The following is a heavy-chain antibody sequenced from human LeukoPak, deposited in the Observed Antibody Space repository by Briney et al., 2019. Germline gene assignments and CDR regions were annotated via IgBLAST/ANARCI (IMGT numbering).Heavy chain of an antibody. CDR1: GGSISSYY. V-gene: IGHV4-4*07. D-gene: IGHD6-19*01. J-gene: IGHJ2*01. Sequence: SETLSLTCTVSGGSISSYYWSWIRQPAGKGLEWIWRIYTSGSTNYNPSLKSRVTMSVDTSKNQFSLKLSPVTAADTAVYYCSTQSSGYYWYFDLWGRGTLVTVSS. CDR3: STQSSGYYWYFDL. CDR2: IYTSGST.